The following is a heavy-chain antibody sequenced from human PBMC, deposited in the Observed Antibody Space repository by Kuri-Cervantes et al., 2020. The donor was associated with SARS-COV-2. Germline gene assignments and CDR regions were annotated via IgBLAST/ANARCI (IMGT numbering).Heavy chain of an antibody. V-gene: IGHV1-18*04. J-gene: IGHJ6*02. CDR3: AAALLWFGHWGYGMDV. D-gene: IGHD3-10*01. Sequence: ASVKVSCKASGYTFTSYGISWVRQAPGQGLEWMGWISAYNGNTNYAQKLQGRATMTTDTSTNKDYMELRSLRSDDTAVCYCAAALLWFGHWGYGMDVWGQGTTVTVSS. CDR1: GYTFTSYG. CDR2: ISAYNGNT.